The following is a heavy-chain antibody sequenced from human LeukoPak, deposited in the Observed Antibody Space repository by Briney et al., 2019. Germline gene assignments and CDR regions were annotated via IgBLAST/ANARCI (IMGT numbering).Heavy chain of an antibody. CDR2: IYYSGST. J-gene: IGHJ4*02. D-gene: IGHD1-26*01. Sequence: SETLSLTCTVSGGSISSSSYYWGWIRQPPGKGLEWIGSIYYSGSTYYNPSLKSRVTISVDTSKNQFSLKLSSVTAADTAVYYCARQFRIVGAAFPFDYWGQGTLVTVSS. CDR3: ARQFRIVGAAFPFDY. V-gene: IGHV4-39*01. CDR1: GGSISSSSYY.